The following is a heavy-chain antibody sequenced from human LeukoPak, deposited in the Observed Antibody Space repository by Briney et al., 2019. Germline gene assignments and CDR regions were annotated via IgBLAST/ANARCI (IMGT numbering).Heavy chain of an antibody. Sequence: GGSLRLSCAASGFTFSSYAMSWVRQAPGKGLEWVSAISGSGGNTYFAGSVKGRFTISRDISKNTLYLQMNSLRAEDTAIYYCAKDPRTWFGELLSPSYFDYWGLGTLVTVSS. CDR3: AKDPRTWFGELLSPSYFDY. D-gene: IGHD3-10*01. J-gene: IGHJ4*02. CDR2: ISGSGGNT. CDR1: GFTFSSYA. V-gene: IGHV3-23*01.